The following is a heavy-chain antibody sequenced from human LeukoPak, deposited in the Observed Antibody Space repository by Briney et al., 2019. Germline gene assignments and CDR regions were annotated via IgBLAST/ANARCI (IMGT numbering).Heavy chain of an antibody. J-gene: IGHJ4*02. Sequence: KPGGSLRLSCAASGFTFSDYYMSWIRQAPGKGLEWVSYISSSGSTIYYADSVKGRFTISRDNAKNSLYLQMNSLRAEDTALYYCARGSTHYDVLTGYHYYFDYWGQGTLVTVSS. D-gene: IGHD3-9*01. CDR2: ISSSGSTI. CDR3: ARGSTHYDVLTGYHYYFDY. CDR1: GFTFSDYY. V-gene: IGHV3-11*01.